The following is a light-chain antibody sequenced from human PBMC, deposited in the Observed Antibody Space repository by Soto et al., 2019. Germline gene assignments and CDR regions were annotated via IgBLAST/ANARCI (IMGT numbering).Light chain of an antibody. CDR1: SSDVGGYNY. Sequence: QSALTQPPSASGSPGQSVTISCTGTSSDVGGYNYVSWYQQHPGKAPRLVIYEVTKRPSGVPDRFSGSKSGNTASLTVSGLQADDEDDYYCSAFSGFSTVFGTGTKVTVL. V-gene: IGLV2-8*01. CDR3: SAFSGFSTV. J-gene: IGLJ1*01. CDR2: EVT.